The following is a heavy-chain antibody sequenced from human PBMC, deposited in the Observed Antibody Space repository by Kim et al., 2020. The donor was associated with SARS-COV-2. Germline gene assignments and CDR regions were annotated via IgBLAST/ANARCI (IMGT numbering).Heavy chain of an antibody. CDR3: AKDPESDYYGSGSYYN. V-gene: IGHV3-23*01. D-gene: IGHD3-10*01. J-gene: IGHJ4*02. Sequence: SVKGRFTISRDNSKNTLYLQMNSLRAEDTAVYYCAKDPESDYYGSGSYYNWGPGTLVTVSS.